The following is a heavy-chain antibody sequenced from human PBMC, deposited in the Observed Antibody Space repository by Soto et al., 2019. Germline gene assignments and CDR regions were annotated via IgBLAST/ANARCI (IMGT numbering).Heavy chain of an antibody. J-gene: IGHJ4*02. Sequence: ASVKVSCKASGYTFTGYYMHCVRQAPGQVLEWMGWINPNSGSTNYNPPLKSRVTISVDTSKNQFSLKLSSVTAADTAVYYCAREGGWGPNSSGSFSDYWGQGTLVTVSS. V-gene: IGHV1-2*02. D-gene: IGHD3-22*01. CDR1: GYTFTGYY. CDR3: AREGGWGPNSSGSFSDY. CDR2: INPNSGST.